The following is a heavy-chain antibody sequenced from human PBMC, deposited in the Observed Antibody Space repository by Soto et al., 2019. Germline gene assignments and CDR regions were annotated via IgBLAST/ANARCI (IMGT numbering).Heavy chain of an antibody. CDR2: IYHSGST. Sequence: QVQLQESGPGLVKPSGTLSLTCAVSGGSISSSYWWSWVRQAPGKGLEWIGEIYHSGSTNYTPSLKSRVTITLDMSKNQFSLNLSSVTAADTAVYYCARGGNYRFDYWGQGTLVTVSS. V-gene: IGHV4-4*02. D-gene: IGHD4-4*01. CDR3: ARGGNYRFDY. CDR1: GGSISSSYW. J-gene: IGHJ4*02.